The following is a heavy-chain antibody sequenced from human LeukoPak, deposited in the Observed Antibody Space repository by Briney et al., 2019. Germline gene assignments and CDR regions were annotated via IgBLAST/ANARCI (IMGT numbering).Heavy chain of an antibody. J-gene: IGHJ4*02. CDR2: INPKNGGT. V-gene: IGHV1-2*02. D-gene: IGHD4-23*01. CDR1: GYTFTGYY. Sequence: ASVRVSCKASGYTFTGYYIHWVRQAPGQGLEWMGWINPKNGGTYYAPKFQGRVTVTTDMSFNTVYMELSSLRSDDTAVYYYANSRTDYGANSYWGQGALVTVSS. CDR3: ANSRTDYGANSY.